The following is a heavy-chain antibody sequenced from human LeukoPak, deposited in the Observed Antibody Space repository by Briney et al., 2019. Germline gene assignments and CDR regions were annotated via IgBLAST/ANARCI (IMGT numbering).Heavy chain of an antibody. CDR1: GGTFSSYA. Sequence: EASVKVSCKASGGTFSSYAISWVRQAPGQGLEWMAGIIPIFGTANYAQKFQGRVTITADESTSTAYMELSSLRSEDTAVYYCARDHSHYYYDSSGYYYPHYWGQGTLVTVSS. J-gene: IGHJ4*02. CDR3: ARDHSHYYYDSSGYYYPHY. CDR2: IIPIFGTA. V-gene: IGHV1-69*13. D-gene: IGHD3-22*01.